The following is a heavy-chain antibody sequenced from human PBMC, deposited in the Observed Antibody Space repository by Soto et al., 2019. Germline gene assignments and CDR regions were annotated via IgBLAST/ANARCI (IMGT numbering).Heavy chain of an antibody. D-gene: IGHD6-19*01. CDR3: ARREQWLENFDF. Sequence: QVQLVQSGAEVKKPGASVKVSCKTSGYTFTGYYIHWIRQAPGQGLEWMGWINPNSGDSNYSQEFQVRVTMTSDTYITTAYMQLTRLRSDDTAVYYCARREQWLENFDFWGHGNLFTVSS. CDR2: INPNSGDS. J-gene: IGHJ4*01. V-gene: IGHV1-2*02. CDR1: GYTFTGYY.